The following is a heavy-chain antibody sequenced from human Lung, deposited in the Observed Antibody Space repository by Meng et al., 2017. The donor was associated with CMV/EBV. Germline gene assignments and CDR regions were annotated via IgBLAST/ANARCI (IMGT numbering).Heavy chain of an antibody. CDR1: GFTFSNYG. J-gene: IGHJ6*02. CDR2: ISSSSSFK. V-gene: IGHV3-21*01. Sequence: GGSXRLXXAASGFTFSNYGMNWVRQAPGKGLERLSSISSSSSFKDYADSVKGRFTISRDNAKNSLYLQMNNLRAEDTAVYYCARDSGGLYGSGSYYYYGLDVWXQGTTVTVSS. D-gene: IGHD3-10*01. CDR3: ARDSGGLYGSGSYYYYGLDV.